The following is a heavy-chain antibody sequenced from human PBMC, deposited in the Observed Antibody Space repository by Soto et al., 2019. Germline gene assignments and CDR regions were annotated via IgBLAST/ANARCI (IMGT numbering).Heavy chain of an antibody. Sequence: GGSRRLPCRASGFTFSRCAMNGVRQAPGRGLEWVSVISGSGRSTYYADSVKGRFTISRDNSKNTLYLQMNSLRAEDTAVYYCAKWNRERWLQLPSYYFDYWGQGTLVTVSS. CDR3: AKWNRERWLQLPSYYFDY. V-gene: IGHV3-23*01. CDR2: ISGSGRST. CDR1: GFTFSRCA. D-gene: IGHD5-12*01. J-gene: IGHJ4*02.